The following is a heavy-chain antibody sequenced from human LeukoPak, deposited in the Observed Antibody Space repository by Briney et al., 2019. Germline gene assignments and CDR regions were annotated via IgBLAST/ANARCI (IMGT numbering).Heavy chain of an antibody. Sequence: AGGSLRLSCAASGYTFSNYEMNWVSQAPGKGLEWISHISNFGDIIHYADSVEGRFTISRDNATNSLYLQMNSLRAKDTAVYYCAELGITMIGGVWGKGTTVTISS. CDR1: GYTFSNYE. D-gene: IGHD3-10*02. V-gene: IGHV3-48*03. CDR2: ISNFGDII. CDR3: AELGITMIGGV. J-gene: IGHJ6*04.